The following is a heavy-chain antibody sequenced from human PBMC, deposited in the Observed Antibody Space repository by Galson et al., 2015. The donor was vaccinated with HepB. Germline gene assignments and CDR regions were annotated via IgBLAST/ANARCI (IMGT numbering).Heavy chain of an antibody. CDR2: IGGSGTSI. CDR3: AKGRPEDV. J-gene: IGHJ6*04. CDR1: GFTFSSYG. V-gene: IGHV3-23*01. Sequence: SLRLSCAASGFTFSSYGMSWVRQAPGKGLEWVSLIGGSGTSIKYGDSVKGRFTISRDNSKNTLYLQMNSLRVEDTAVYFCAKGRPEDVWGKGTTVTVSS.